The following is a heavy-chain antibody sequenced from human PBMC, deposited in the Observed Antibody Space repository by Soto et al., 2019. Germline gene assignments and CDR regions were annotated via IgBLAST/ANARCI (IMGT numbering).Heavy chain of an antibody. CDR3: AHRRRPTIFGVPHYAGGWFDP. V-gene: IGHV2-5*02. D-gene: IGHD3-3*01. J-gene: IGHJ5*02. Sequence: QITLKESGPTLVKPTQTLTLTCTFSGFSLSTSGVGVGWIRQPPGKALEWLALIYWDDDKRYSPSLKSRLTIPQDTSKNQVALTMTNMDPVDTATYYCAHRRRPTIFGVPHYAGGWFDPWGQGTLVTVSS. CDR1: GFSLSTSGVG. CDR2: IYWDDDK.